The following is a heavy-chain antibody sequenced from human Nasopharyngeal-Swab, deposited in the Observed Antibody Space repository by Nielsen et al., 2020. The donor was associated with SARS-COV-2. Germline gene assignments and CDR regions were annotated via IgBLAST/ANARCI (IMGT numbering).Heavy chain of an antibody. D-gene: IGHD2-2*01. CDR2: TEIGGTT. CDR1: GLTVSSTY. V-gene: IGHV3-53*01. CDR3: ARDLGGGYYTTTNCPGS. Sequence: GGSLRLSCAVSGLTVSSTYMSWVRQAPGKGLEWVSVTEIGGTTHYADSVKGRFSISRDSSTNTLYLQMNNVRAEDTAVYYCARDLGGGYYTTTNCPGSWGQGTLVTVSS. J-gene: IGHJ1*01.